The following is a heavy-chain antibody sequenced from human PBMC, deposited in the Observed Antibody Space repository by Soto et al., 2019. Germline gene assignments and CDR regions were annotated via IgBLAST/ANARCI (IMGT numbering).Heavy chain of an antibody. J-gene: IGHJ4*02. V-gene: IGHV3-23*01. CDR3: PKEWAGGDIVGAFDH. D-gene: IGHD2-15*01. Sequence: EVQLLESGGGLVQPGGSLRLSCAASGFTFSSYAMSWVRQAPGKGLEWVSAISGSGGSTYYADSVKGRFTISRDNSKNTLYLQINSLRAGDTAVYYCPKEWAGGDIVGAFDHWGQGTLVTVSS. CDR2: ISGSGGST. CDR1: GFTFSSYA.